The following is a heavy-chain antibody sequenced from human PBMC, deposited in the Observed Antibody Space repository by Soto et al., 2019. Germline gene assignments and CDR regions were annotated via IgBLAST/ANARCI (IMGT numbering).Heavy chain of an antibody. CDR1: GFNFDDYT. J-gene: IGHJ6*02. Sequence: GRSQRLSCAASGFNFDDYTMHCVRQAPGKGLEWVSLISCYGGSTYYADSVKGRFSISRDNSKNSLYLQMNSLRTEDTALYYCAKAGYSSSWYYYYGMDVWGQGTTVSVSS. CDR2: ISCYGGST. CDR3: AKAGYSSSWYYYYGMDV. D-gene: IGHD6-13*01. V-gene: IGHV3-43*01.